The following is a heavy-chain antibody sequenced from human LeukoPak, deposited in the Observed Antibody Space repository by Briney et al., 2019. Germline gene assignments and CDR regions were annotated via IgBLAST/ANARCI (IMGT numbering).Heavy chain of an antibody. CDR2: ISAYNGNT. J-gene: IGHJ6*03. D-gene: IGHD2-15*01. V-gene: IGHV1-18*01. CDR3: ARVRMSYYYYYVDV. Sequence: GGSLRLSCAASGFTFTSYGISWVRQAPGQGLEWMGWISAYNGNTNYAQKLQGRVTMTTDTSTSTAYMELRSLRSDDTAVYYCARVRMSYYYYYVDVWGKGTTVTVSS. CDR1: GFTFTSYG.